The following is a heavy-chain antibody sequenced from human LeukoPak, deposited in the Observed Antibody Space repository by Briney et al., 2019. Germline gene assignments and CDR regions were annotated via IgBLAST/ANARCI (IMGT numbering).Heavy chain of an antibody. CDR3: ARDNMGFDY. V-gene: IGHV3-21*01. Sequence: PGGSLRLSCAASGFTFSRHSMNWVRQAPGKGLEWLSFISGSSTNIYYTDSVKGRFTISRDNARNSLYLQMNSLRAEDTAVYYCARDNMGFDYWGQGTLVTVSS. D-gene: IGHD1-26*01. CDR2: ISGSSTNI. J-gene: IGHJ4*02. CDR1: GFTFSRHS.